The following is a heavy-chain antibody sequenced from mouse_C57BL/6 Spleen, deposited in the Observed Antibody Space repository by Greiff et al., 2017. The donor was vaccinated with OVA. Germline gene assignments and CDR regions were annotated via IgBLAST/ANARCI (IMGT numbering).Heavy chain of an antibody. CDR1: GYTFTSYW. CDR3: ARSNWGTWFAY. J-gene: IGHJ3*01. Sequence: QVQLQQSGAELVKPGASVKLSCKASGYTFTSYWMHWVKQRPGQGLEWIGMIHPNSGSTNYNEKFKSKATLTVDKSSSTAYMQLSSLTSEDSAVYYCARSNWGTWFAYWGQGTLVTVSA. CDR2: IHPNSGST. V-gene: IGHV1-64*01. D-gene: IGHD4-1*01.